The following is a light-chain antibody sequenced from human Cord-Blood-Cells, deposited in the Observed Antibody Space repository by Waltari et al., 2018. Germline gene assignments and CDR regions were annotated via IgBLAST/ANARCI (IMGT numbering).Light chain of an antibody. V-gene: IGKV1-39*01. CDR1: QTISSY. Sequence: IQMTQSLSSMSASVGERVTLTCRASQTISSYLSWYQQKPGNAPKLLLYSASSLQTGVTSRFSGSGSWRDFSLTTSSLQPEDVATYYYQQRCSTPLTFGGGTKVEIK. CDR2: SAS. CDR3: QQRCSTPLT. J-gene: IGKJ4*01.